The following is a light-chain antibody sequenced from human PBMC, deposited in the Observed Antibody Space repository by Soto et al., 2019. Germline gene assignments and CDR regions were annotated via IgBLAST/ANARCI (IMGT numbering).Light chain of an antibody. CDR1: SSNIGAGYD. J-gene: IGLJ1*01. V-gene: IGLV1-40*01. Sequence: QSVLTQPPSVSGAPGQRVTISCTGSSSNIGAGYDVHWYQQLPGTAPKLLIYINKNRPSGVPDRFSGSKSGTSASLAITGLQAEDEADHYCQSYDSSPSGYVFGTGTKVTVL. CDR2: INK. CDR3: QSYDSSPSGYV.